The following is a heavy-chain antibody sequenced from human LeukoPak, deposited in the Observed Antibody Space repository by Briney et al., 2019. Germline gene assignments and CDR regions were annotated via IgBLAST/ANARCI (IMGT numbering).Heavy chain of an antibody. V-gene: IGHV7-4-1*02. Sequence: ASVKVSCKTSGYTFTNYPIIWVRQAPGQGLECMGWINTNTGNSTFVQGFTGRFVFSLDTSVSAAYLQISSLKAEDTAVYYCARDLDVYDILTGGYGMDVWGQGTTVTVSS. D-gene: IGHD3-9*01. CDR2: INTNTGNS. J-gene: IGHJ6*02. CDR3: ARDLDVYDILTGGYGMDV. CDR1: GYTFTNYP.